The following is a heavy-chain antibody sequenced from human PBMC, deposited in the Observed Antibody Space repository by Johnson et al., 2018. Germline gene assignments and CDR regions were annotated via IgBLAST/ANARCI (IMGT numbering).Heavy chain of an antibody. D-gene: IGHD6-6*01. J-gene: IGHJ6*03. Sequence: QVQLQESGPRLVKPSQTLSLTCTVSGGSISSGGYYWSWIRQHPGKGLEWIGYIYYSGSTFYNPSLKSRVAISVDTSKDQFSLKLRSVTALDTAVYYCAREASSSSYSYYYMDVWGKGTTVTVSS. CDR3: AREASSSSYSYYYMDV. CDR1: GGSISSGGYY. CDR2: IYYSGST. V-gene: IGHV4-31*03.